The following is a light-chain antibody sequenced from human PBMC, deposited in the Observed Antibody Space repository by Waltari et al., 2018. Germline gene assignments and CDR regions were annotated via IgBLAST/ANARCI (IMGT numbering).Light chain of an antibody. V-gene: IGLV1-47*01. Sequence: QSVLTQPPSASGTPGQRVTISCSGSSSNIGRSYVYWYQQLPGTAPKLLIYRNNLRPSGVPDRFSGSKSGTSASLAISGLRSEDEADYYCASWDDNLSGWVFGGGTKLTVL. CDR2: RNN. CDR1: SSNIGRSY. CDR3: ASWDDNLSGWV. J-gene: IGLJ3*02.